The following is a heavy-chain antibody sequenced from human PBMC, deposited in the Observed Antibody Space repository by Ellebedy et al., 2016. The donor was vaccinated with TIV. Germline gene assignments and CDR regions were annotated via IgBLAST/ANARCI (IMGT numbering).Heavy chain of an antibody. D-gene: IGHD3-9*01. CDR3: ARMLTGYYNQYYEGMGV. V-gene: IGHV4-4*02. CDR1: GASISSNNW. J-gene: IGHJ6*02. CDR2: IFHTGRT. Sequence: SETLSLXCTVSGASISSNNWWSWVRQPPGSGLEWIGDIFHTGRTNYNPSLRSRLTISVETSKNQLSLLLSSVTAADTAVYFCARMLTGYYNQYYEGMGVWGQGTTVTVSS.